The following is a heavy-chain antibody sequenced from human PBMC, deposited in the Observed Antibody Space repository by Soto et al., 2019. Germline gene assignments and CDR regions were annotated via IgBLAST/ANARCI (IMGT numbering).Heavy chain of an antibody. J-gene: IGHJ4*02. Sequence: EVQLVETGGGLIQPGGSLRLSCAASGFTVSGNYMSWVRQAPGKGLEWVSVIYNGGGTYYADSVKGRFTISRDNSKNTLYLHMTSLRAEDTAVYYCASTRGSSYDYWGQGTLVTVSS. CDR1: GFTVSGNY. CDR2: IYNGGGT. CDR3: ASTRGSSYDY. D-gene: IGHD6-6*01. V-gene: IGHV3-53*02.